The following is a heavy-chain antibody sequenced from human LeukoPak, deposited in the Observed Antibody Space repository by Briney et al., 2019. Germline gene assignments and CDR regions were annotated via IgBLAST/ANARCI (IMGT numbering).Heavy chain of an antibody. Sequence: GGSLRLSCAASGFTFRNYGMHWVRQAPGEGLEWVAAIQSDGSYKYYADSVRGRFTVSRDNSENTFYLQMDSLRAEDTAVYYCARDYCSSKTCLDYWGQGTLVTVSS. V-gene: IGHV3-33*05. CDR3: ARDYCSSKTCLDY. D-gene: IGHD2-2*01. J-gene: IGHJ4*02. CDR1: GFTFRNYG. CDR2: IQSDGSYK.